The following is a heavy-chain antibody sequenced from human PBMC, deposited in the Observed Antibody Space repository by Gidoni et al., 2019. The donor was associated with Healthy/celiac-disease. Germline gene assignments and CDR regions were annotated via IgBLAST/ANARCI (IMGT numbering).Heavy chain of an antibody. V-gene: IGHV3-49*03. CDR1: GFTFGDYA. CDR3: CGFWVGSWFDY. J-gene: IGHJ4*02. CDR2: NRSKAYGGKT. Sequence: EVLLVESGAGLVQPGRSLRLSCTVSGFTFGDYAMIWFRQAPGKGLGWVGFNRSKAYGGKTEYAASVKGRFTISRDDSKSIAYLQMNSLKTEDTAVYYCCGFWVGSWFDYWGQGTLVTVSS. D-gene: IGHD3-10*01.